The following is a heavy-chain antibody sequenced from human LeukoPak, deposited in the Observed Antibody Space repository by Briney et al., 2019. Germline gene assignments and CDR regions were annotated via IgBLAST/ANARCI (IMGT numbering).Heavy chain of an antibody. CDR3: ARNYYDSSGYYLDY. V-gene: IGHV1-2*02. J-gene: IGHJ4*02. Sequence: ASVKVSCKASGYTFTGYYMHWVRQAPGQGLEWMGWINPNSGGTNYAQKFQGRVTMARDTSISTAYMELSRLRSDDTAVYYCARNYYDSSGYYLDYWGQGTLVTVSS. CDR1: GYTFTGYY. D-gene: IGHD3-22*01. CDR2: INPNSGGT.